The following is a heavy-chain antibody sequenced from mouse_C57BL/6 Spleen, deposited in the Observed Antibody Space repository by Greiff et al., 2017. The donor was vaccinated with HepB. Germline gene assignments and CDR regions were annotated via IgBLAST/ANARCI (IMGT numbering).Heavy chain of an antibody. CDR2: IYPGDGDT. V-gene: IGHV1-80*01. J-gene: IGHJ1*03. D-gene: IGHD1-1*01. CDR1: GYAFSSYW. CDR3: ARGVGYGSSYGYWYFDV. Sequence: QVQLQQSGAELVKPGASVKISCKASGYAFSSYWMNWVKRRPGKGLEWIGQIYPGDGDTNYNGKFKGKATLTADKSSSTAYMQLSSLTSEDSAVYYCARGVGYGSSYGYWYFDVWGTGTTVTVSS.